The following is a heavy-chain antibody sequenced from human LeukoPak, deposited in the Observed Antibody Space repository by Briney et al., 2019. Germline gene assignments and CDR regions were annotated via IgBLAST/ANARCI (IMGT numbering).Heavy chain of an antibody. V-gene: IGHV3-72*01. CDR1: GFTSSDHD. Sequence: GGSLRLSCAASGFTSSDHDMDWVRQAPGKGLEWVGRSKNKANNKAHTYTTEYAASVKGRFTISRDDSQNSLHLQMNSLKTEDTAVYYCAVWLEGLCYWGQGTLVTVSS. J-gene: IGHJ4*02. D-gene: IGHD3-9*01. CDR2: SKNKANNKAHTYTT. CDR3: AVWLEGLCY.